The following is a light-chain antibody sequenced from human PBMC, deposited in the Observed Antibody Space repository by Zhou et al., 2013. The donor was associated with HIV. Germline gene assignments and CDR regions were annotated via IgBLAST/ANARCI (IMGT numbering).Light chain of an antibody. CDR2: DAS. CDR1: QGISSA. Sequence: AIQLTQSPSSLSASVGDRVTITCRASQGISSALAWYQQKPGKAPKLLIYDASSLQSGVPSRFSGSGSGTDFTLTISSLQPEDFATYYCQQFSSYPGFTFGPGTKVDTK. CDR3: QQFSSYPGFT. J-gene: IGKJ3*01. V-gene: IGKV1-13*02.